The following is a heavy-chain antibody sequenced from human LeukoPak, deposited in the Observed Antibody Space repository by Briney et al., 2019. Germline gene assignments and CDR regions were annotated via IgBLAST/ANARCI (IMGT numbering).Heavy chain of an antibody. CDR1: GFTFGGYA. CDR2: ISWSSGCI. J-gene: IGHJ4*02. V-gene: IGHV3-9*01. D-gene: IGHD5-18*01. Sequence: GGSLRLSCAASGFTFGGYAMHWVRQAPGKGLEWVSGISWSSGCIGYADSVKGRFTISRDNAKNSLYLQMNSLRAEDTALYYCAKDVEVDTAMVPYYFFYWGQGGLVTVSS. CDR3: AKDVEVDTAMVPYYFFY.